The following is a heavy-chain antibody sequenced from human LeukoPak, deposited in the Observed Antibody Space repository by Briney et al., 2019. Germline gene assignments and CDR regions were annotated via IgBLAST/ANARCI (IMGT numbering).Heavy chain of an antibody. CDR2: RFTSGST. D-gene: IGHD2-21*02. J-gene: IGHJ4*02. Sequence: SETLSLTCSVSGASITSGSYYWSWIRQPAGKGLEWVGRRFTSGSTNYKSSLKSRVTISVDMSENQFSLKLTSVTAADTAVYYCARGESDSDTPFTYWGQGTLVSVSS. CDR1: GASITSGSYY. V-gene: IGHV4-61*02. CDR3: ARGESDSDTPFTY.